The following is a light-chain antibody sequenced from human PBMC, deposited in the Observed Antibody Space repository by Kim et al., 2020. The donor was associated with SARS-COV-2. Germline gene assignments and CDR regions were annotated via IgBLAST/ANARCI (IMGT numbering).Light chain of an antibody. CDR3: QVWDSSTRV. J-gene: IGLJ2*01. CDR2: RDS. CDR1: NIGSKN. V-gene: IGLV3-9*01. Sequence: SYELTQPLSVSVALGQTARITCGGNNIGSKNVHWYQQKPGQAPVLVIYRDSNRPSGIPERFSGSNSGNTATLTISRAQAGDEAVYYCQVWDSSTRVFGGG.